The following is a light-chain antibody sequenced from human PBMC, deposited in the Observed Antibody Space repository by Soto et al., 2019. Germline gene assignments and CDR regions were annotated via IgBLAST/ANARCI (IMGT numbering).Light chain of an antibody. J-gene: IGLJ1*01. CDR1: SSDVGGYNY. Sequence: QPALTQPRSVSGSPGQSVTISCTGTSSDVGGYNYVSWYQQHPGKAPKLMIYDVSKRPSGVPDRFSGSKSGNTASLTISGLQAEDEADYYCCSYAGSYTFPYVFGTGTKLTVL. V-gene: IGLV2-11*01. CDR3: CSYAGSYTFPYV. CDR2: DVS.